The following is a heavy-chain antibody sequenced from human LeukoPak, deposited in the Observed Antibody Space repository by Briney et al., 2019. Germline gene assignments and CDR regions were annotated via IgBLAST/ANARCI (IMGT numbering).Heavy chain of an antibody. CDR1: GYTFTGYY. CDR2: INPNSGGT. CDR3: ARVRRRGAARDAFDI. J-gene: IGHJ3*02. V-gene: IGHV1-2*02. Sequence: GASVKVSCKASGYTFTGYYMHWVRQAPGQGLEWMGWINPNSGGTNYAQKFQGRVTMTRDTSISTAYMELRSLRSDDTAVYYCARVRRRGAARDAFDIWGQGTMVTVSS. D-gene: IGHD6-13*01.